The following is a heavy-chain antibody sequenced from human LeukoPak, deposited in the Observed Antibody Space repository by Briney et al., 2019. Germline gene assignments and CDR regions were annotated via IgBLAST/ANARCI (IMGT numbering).Heavy chain of an antibody. J-gene: IGHJ6*03. CDR2: IYYSGST. D-gene: IGHD3-3*01. CDR3: ARHAYYDFWSGYLGTSYYYYYMDV. CDR1: GGSISSSSYY. V-gene: IGHV4-39*01. Sequence: SETLSLTCTVSGGSISSSSYYWGWIRQPPGKGLEWIGRIYYSGSTYYNPSLKSRVTISVDTSKHQFSLKLSSVTAADTAVYYCARHAYYDFWSGYLGTSYYYYYMDVWGKGTTVTVSS.